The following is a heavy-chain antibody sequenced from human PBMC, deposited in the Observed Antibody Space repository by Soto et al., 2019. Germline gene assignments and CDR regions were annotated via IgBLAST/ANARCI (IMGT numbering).Heavy chain of an antibody. V-gene: IGHV1-2*02. CDR2: ISPRSGGT. CDR1: GYTFIDYY. CDR3: AGPPGYISDWYYFDL. D-gene: IGHD3-9*01. J-gene: IGHJ4*02. Sequence: VASVKVSCKASGYTFIDYYMHWVRQAPGQGFEWMGRISPRSGGTNYAQKFQGRVTMTWDTSLNTAYMELSSLISEDTAVYYCAGPPGYISDWYYFDLWGQGTLVTVSS.